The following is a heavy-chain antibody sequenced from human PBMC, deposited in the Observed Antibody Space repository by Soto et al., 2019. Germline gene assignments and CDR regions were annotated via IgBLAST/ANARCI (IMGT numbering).Heavy chain of an antibody. J-gene: IGHJ3*02. CDR3: ARVEDIVVVPAAMTHGAFDI. CDR1: GGSFSGYY. D-gene: IGHD2-2*01. CDR2: INHSGST. Sequence: SETLSLTCAVYGGSFSGYYWSWIRQPPGKGLEWIGEINHSGSTNYNPSLKSRVTISVDTSKNQFSLKLSSVTAADTAVYYCARVEDIVVVPAAMTHGAFDIWGQGTMVPVSS. V-gene: IGHV4-34*01.